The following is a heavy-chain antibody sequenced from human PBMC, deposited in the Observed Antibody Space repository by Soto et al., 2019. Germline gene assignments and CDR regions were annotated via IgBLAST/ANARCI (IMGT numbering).Heavy chain of an antibody. CDR3: ARGGTRIDY. J-gene: IGHJ4*02. CDR2: ISAYNGNT. Sequence: QVQLVQSGAEVKKPGASVKVSCKASGYTFTNFGISWVRQAPGQGLEWMGWISAYNGNTNYAQNFQGRVTMTTDTSAITTYMALSCPRSDDTAVYFCARGGTRIDYWGQGTLVTVSS. V-gene: IGHV1-18*01. D-gene: IGHD1-1*01. CDR1: GYTFTNFG.